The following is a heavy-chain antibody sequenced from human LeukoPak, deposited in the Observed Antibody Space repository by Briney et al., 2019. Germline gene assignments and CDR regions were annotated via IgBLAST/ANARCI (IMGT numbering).Heavy chain of an antibody. D-gene: IGHD1-26*01. Sequence: PGGSLRLSCAASGFTFSSYWMHWVRQAPGKGLVWVSRINSDGSSTNYADSVKGRFTISRDNAENTLYLQMNSLRAEGTAVYYCARLGDYYNAHWFDPWGQGTLVTVSS. J-gene: IGHJ5*02. CDR1: GFTFSSYW. CDR2: INSDGSST. V-gene: IGHV3-74*01. CDR3: ARLGDYYNAHWFDP.